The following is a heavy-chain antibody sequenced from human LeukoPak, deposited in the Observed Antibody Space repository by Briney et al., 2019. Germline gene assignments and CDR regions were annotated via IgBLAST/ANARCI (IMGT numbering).Heavy chain of an antibody. CDR2: INTNTGNP. J-gene: IGHJ4*02. V-gene: IGHV7-4-1*02. CDR3: ARGHGPYWGTYYFDY. D-gene: IGHD1-14*01. CDR1: GYTFTNYA. Sequence: ASVKVSCKASGYTFTNYAMNWVRQAPGQGLEWMGWINTNTGNPTYAQGFTGRFVFSLDTSVSTAYLQISSLKADDTAVYYCARGHGPYWGTYYFDYWGQGTLVTVSS.